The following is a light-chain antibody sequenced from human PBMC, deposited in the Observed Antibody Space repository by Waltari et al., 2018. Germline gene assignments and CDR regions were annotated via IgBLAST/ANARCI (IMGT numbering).Light chain of an antibody. CDR1: TGAVISSYY. CDR3: VLYCGNTRWV. J-gene: IGLJ3*02. CDR2: NTD. Sequence: QTVVLQEPSLTVLPGWTVPSPCASITGAVISSYYPYWCLQKPGQAPRTLIYNTDKMHSWAPDGFSGPLLGDDADRALSAAQPEDEGGYDCVLYCGNTRWVVGGGTILSVL. V-gene: IGLV7-43*01.